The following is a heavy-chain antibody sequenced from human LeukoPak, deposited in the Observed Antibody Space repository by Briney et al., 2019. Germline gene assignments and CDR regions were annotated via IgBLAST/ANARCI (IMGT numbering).Heavy chain of an antibody. Sequence: ASVKVSCKASGGTFSSYAISWVRQAPGQGLEWMGRIIPILGIANYAQKFQGRVTITADKSTSTAYMELSSLRSEDTAVYYCAREKYYYGSGIYYPFDYWGQGTLVTVSS. CDR3: AREKYYYGSGIYYPFDY. CDR2: IIPILGIA. CDR1: GGTFSSYA. D-gene: IGHD3-10*01. V-gene: IGHV1-69*04. J-gene: IGHJ4*02.